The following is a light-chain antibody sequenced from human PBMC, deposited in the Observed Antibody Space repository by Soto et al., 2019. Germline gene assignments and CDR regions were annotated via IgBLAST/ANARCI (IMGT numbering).Light chain of an antibody. CDR3: QQANTFALT. J-gene: IGKJ4*01. Sequence: DIQMTQSASSLSASFGDRVTITCRASQSISSYLNWYHQKQGKAPKLLIYAASSLYTGVPSRFSGSGYGTDFNLTISSLQTEDFATYYCQQANTFALTFGGGTKVDIK. CDR2: AAS. V-gene: IGKV1-39*01. CDR1: QSISSY.